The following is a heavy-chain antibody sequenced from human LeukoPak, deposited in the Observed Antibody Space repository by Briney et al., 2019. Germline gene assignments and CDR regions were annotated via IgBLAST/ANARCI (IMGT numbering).Heavy chain of an antibody. J-gene: IGHJ4*02. CDR3: TKKTGEY. V-gene: IGHV3-30-3*02. CDR2: ISHDVKTT. CDR1: GFSFSDSV. Sequence: GGSLRLSCVASGFSFSDSVIHWVRQAPGKGLEWVAVISHDVKTTYYADSARGRFTISRDNAKNSLYLQMNSLRVEDTAVYYCTKKTGEYWGQGTLVTVSA.